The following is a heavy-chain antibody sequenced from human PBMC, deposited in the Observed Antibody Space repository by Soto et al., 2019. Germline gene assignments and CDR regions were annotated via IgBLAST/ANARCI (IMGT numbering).Heavy chain of an antibody. CDR3: VKGAAARDYYYYYYMDV. D-gene: IGHD6-13*01. V-gene: IGHV3-64D*09. CDR1: GFTFSSYA. CDR2: ISSNGGST. J-gene: IGHJ6*03. Sequence: GGSLRLSCSASGFTFSSYAMHWVRQAPGKGLEYVSAISSNGGSTYYADSVKGRFTISRDNSKNTLYLQMSSLRAEDTDVYYCVKGAAARDYYYYYYMDVWGKGTTVTVSS.